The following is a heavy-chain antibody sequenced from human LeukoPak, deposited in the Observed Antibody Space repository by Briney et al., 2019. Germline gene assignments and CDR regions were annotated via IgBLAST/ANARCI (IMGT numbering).Heavy chain of an antibody. V-gene: IGHV1-69*04. D-gene: IGHD2-2*01. J-gene: IGHJ6*02. Sequence: SVKVSCKASGGTFSSYAISWVRQAPGQGLEWMGRIIPIFGIANYAQKFQGRVTITADKSTSTAYMELSSLRSEDTAVYYCASLLGYCSSTSCYGNSYYYHGMDVWGQGTTVTVSS. CDR3: ASLLGYCSSTSCYGNSYYYHGMDV. CDR1: GGTFSSYA. CDR2: IIPIFGIA.